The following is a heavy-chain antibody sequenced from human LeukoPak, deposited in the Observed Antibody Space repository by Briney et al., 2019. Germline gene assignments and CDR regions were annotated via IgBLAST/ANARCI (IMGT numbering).Heavy chain of an antibody. CDR3: AREMKDIVVVPAANPGGYYYYYMDV. J-gene: IGHJ6*03. V-gene: IGHV3-21*01. Sequence: GGSLRLSCAVSGFTFSRYWMTWVRQAPGKGLEWVSSISSSSSYIYYADSVKGRFTISRDNAKNSLYLQMNSLRAEDTAVYYCAREMKDIVVVPAANPGGYYYYYMDVWGKGTTVTVSS. CDR1: GFTFSRYW. D-gene: IGHD2-2*01. CDR2: ISSSSSYI.